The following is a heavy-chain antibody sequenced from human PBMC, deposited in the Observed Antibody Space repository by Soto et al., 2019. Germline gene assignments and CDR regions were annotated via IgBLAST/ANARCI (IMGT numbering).Heavy chain of an antibody. CDR2: IIPIFCTA. CDR1: GGTFSSYA. CDR3: TILLKAAAGTRWNGMDV. V-gene: IGHV1-69*01. Sequence: QVQLVQSGAEVKKPGSSVKVSCKASGGTFSSYAISWVRQAPGQGLEWRGGIIPIFCTANYAQKFQGRVTITSDESTSTAYMELSSLSSEETAVYYCTILLKAAAGTRWNGMDVWGQGTTVTVSS. J-gene: IGHJ6*02. D-gene: IGHD6-13*01.